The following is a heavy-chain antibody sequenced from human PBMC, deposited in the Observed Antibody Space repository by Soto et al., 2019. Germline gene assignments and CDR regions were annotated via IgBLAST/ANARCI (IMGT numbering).Heavy chain of an antibody. D-gene: IGHD4-17*01. V-gene: IGHV3-9*01. CDR2: ISGNSGSI. CDR1: GFKFDDYA. Sequence: EVQLVESGGGLVQPGRSLRLSCVASGFKFDDYALHWVRQAPGKGLEWVSRISGNSGSIGYADSVKGRFTISRDNAKNSLYLQMNSLRVEDTALYHCATSDYGDYDGSFDYWGQGTPVTVSS. J-gene: IGHJ4*02. CDR3: ATSDYGDYDGSFDY.